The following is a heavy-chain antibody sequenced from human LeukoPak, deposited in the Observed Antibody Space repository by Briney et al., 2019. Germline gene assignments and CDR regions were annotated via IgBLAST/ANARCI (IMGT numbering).Heavy chain of an antibody. Sequence: SETLSLTCTVSGGSISSTSYYWGWIRQPPGKGLEWIGSIYYSGSTYYNPSLKSRVNISVDTSKNQFSLKLSSVTAADTAVYYCAWGGSYYNEGYFDYWGQGTLVTVSS. CDR1: GGSISSTSYY. CDR3: AWGGSYYNEGYFDY. V-gene: IGHV4-39*01. CDR2: IYYSGST. J-gene: IGHJ4*02. D-gene: IGHD3-10*01.